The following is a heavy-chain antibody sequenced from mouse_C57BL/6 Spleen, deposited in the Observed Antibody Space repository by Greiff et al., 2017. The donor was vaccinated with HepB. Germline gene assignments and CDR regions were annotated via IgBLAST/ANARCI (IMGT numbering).Heavy chain of an antibody. J-gene: IGHJ4*01. CDR2: IDPANGNT. CDR1: GFNIKNTY. CDR3: ARGRSIYYDYDGSAMDY. Sequence: EVKLMESVAELLRPGASVKLSCTASGFNIKNTYMHWVKQRPEQGLEWIGRIDPANGNTKYAPKFQGKATITADTSSNTAYLQLSSLTSEDTAIYYCARGRSIYYDYDGSAMDYWGQGTSVTVSS. V-gene: IGHV14-3*01. D-gene: IGHD2-4*01.